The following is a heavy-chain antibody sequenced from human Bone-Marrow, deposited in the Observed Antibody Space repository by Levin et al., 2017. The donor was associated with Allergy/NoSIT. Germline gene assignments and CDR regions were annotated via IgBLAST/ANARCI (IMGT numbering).Heavy chain of an antibody. CDR2: IYWDDDK. V-gene: IGHV2-5*02. CDR1: GFSLTTRPLG. Sequence: GSGPTLVKPTQTVALTCTFSGFSLTTRPLGVGWIRQPPGKALEWLAIIYWDDDKRYNPSLRSRLTISKYTSKNQVVLTMIDMDPVDTATYYCAHRLLENGNWQSGYFDYWGQGTLVTVSS. D-gene: IGHD1-1*01. J-gene: IGHJ4*02. CDR3: AHRLLENGNWQSGYFDY.